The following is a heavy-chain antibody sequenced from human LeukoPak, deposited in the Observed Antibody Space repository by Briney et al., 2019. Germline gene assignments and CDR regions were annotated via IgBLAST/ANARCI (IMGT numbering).Heavy chain of an antibody. D-gene: IGHD1-26*01. V-gene: IGHV3-30*04. CDR1: GFSFSSYA. CDR2: ISYEGSTK. Sequence: GGSLRLSCAASGFSFSSYAMHWVRQTPGKGLEWVAVISYEGSTKYYADSVKGRFTISRDNSKNTLYLQMNSLRVGDTALYYCARGINIVGGREGYYFDYWGQGSLVTVSS. CDR3: ARGINIVGGREGYYFDY. J-gene: IGHJ4*02.